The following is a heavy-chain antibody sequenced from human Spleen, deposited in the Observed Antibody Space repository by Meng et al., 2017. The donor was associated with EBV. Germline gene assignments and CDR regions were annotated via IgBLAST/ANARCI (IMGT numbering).Heavy chain of an antibody. V-gene: IGHV4-30-4*08. Sequence: QVQLQESGPGLVKPSQTLSLSCAVSGDSISSGDYYWSWIRQPPGKGLEWIGYIYYSGNTYHNPSLKSRVTMSVDTSKNQLSLKLSSVTAADTAVYYCARDQGSSWYFDYWGHGTLVTVDS. D-gene: IGHD6-13*01. CDR2: IYYSGNT. J-gene: IGHJ4*01. CDR1: GDSISSGDYY. CDR3: ARDQGSSWYFDY.